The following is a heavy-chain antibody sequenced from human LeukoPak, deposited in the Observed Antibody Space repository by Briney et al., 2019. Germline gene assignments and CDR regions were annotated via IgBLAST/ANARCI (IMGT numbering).Heavy chain of an antibody. J-gene: IGHJ4*02. D-gene: IGHD5-24*01. V-gene: IGHV4-59*01. CDR3: ARDALEGFDY. Sequence: PSETLSLTCTVSGGSISSYYWSWIRQPPGKGLEWIGHIYYSGSTNYNPSLKSRVTISVDTSKNQFSLKLSSVTAADTAVYYCARDALEGFDYWGQGTLVTVSS. CDR2: IYYSGST. CDR1: GGSISSYY.